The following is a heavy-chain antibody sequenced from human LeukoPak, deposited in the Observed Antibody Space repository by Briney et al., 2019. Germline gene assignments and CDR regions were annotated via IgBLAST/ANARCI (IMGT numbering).Heavy chain of an antibody. Sequence: SETLSLTCAVYGGSITGYYWSWIRQTPGRGLEWVGEIHYTGATSYNPSLKSRATISTDTSKNQFSLRLCSVTAADTAVYYCARGNILTGYCFDFWGQGALVTVSS. CDR3: ARGNILTGYCFDF. CDR2: IHYTGAT. J-gene: IGHJ4*02. CDR1: GGSITGYY. D-gene: IGHD3-9*01. V-gene: IGHV4-34*01.